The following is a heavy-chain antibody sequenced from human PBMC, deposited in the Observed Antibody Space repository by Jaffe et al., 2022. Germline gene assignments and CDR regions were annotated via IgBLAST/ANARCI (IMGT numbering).Heavy chain of an antibody. CDR1: GGSISSYY. CDR3: ARGRIQLTPVDYYYYMDV. CDR2: IYYSGST. V-gene: IGHV4-59*01. J-gene: IGHJ6*03. D-gene: IGHD5-18*01. Sequence: QVQLQESGPGLVKPSETLSLTCTVSGGSISSYYWSWIRQPPGKGLEWIGYIYYSGSTNYNPSLKSRVTISVDTSKNQFSLKLSSVTAADTAVYYCARGRIQLTPVDYYYYMDVWGKGTTVTVSS.